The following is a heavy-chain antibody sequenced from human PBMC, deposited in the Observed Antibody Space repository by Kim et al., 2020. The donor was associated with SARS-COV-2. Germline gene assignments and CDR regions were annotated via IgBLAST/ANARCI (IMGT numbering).Heavy chain of an antibody. Sequence: GGSLRLSCAASGFTFSSYGMHWVRQAPGKGLEWVAVISYDGSNKYYADSVKGRFTISRDNSKNTLYLQMNSLRAEDTAVYYCAKDRGDTAMDIQAWVDYWGQGTLVTVSS. D-gene: IGHD5-18*01. V-gene: IGHV3-30*18. J-gene: IGHJ4*02. CDR2: ISYDGSNK. CDR3: AKDRGDTAMDIQAWVDY. CDR1: GFTFSSYG.